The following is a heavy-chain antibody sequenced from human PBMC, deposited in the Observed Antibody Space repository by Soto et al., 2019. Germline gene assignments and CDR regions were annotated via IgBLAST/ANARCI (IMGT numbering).Heavy chain of an antibody. D-gene: IGHD1-7*01. CDR1: GGSIRSGGYS. CDR2: IYHSGST. V-gene: IGHV4-30-2*01. J-gene: IGHJ5*02. Sequence: SETLSLTCAFSGGSIRSGGYSLSWIRQPPGKGLEWIGYIYHSGSTYYNPSLKSRVTISVDRSKNQFSLKLSSVTAADTAVYYCAREVTGTTDWFDPWGQGTLVTVSS. CDR3: AREVTGTTDWFDP.